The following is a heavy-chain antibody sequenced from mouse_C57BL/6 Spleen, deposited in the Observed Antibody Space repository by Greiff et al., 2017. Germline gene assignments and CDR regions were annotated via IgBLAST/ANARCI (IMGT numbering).Heavy chain of an antibody. V-gene: IGHV1-69*01. CDR1: GYTFTSYW. J-gene: IGHJ4*01. D-gene: IGHD1-1*01. CDR2: IAPSDSYT. CDR3: ARGFITTVVADLYYAMDY. Sequence: VQLQQPGAELVMPGASVKLSCKASGYTFTSYWMHWVKQRPGQGLEWIGEIAPSDSYTNYNQKFKGKSTLTVDKSSSTAYMQLSSLTSEDSAVYYCARGFITTVVADLYYAMDYWGQGTSVTVYS.